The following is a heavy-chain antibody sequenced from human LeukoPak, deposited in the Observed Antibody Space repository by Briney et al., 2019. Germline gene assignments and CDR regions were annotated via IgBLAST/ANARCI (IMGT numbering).Heavy chain of an antibody. CDR2: ISGSGGST. J-gene: IGHJ4*02. D-gene: IGHD6-25*01. CDR3: AKGMYTAAPWEYYFDY. V-gene: IGHV3-23*01. CDR1: GFTFSSYA. Sequence: PGGSLRLSYAASGFTFSSYAMSWVRQAPGKGLEWVSGISGSGGSTYYADSVKGRFTISRDNSKNTLYLQMNSLRAEDTAVYYCAKGMYTAAPWEYYFDYWGQGTLVTVSS.